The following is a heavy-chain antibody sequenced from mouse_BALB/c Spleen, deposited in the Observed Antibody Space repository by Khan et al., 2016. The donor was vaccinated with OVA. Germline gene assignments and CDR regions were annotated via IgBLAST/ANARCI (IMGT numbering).Heavy chain of an antibody. CDR3: ARAYYGNYREAMDY. CDR1: GFSLTGYG. Sequence: QVQLKESGPGLVAPSQSLSITCTVSGFSLTGYGVNWVRQPPGKGLEWLGMIWDDGSTDYNSALKSRLNLSKDNSKSQVFLKMNSLQTDDTARYYCARAYYGNYREAMDYWGHGTSVTVSS. J-gene: IGHJ4*01. CDR2: IWDDGST. D-gene: IGHD2-10*01. V-gene: IGHV2-6-7*01.